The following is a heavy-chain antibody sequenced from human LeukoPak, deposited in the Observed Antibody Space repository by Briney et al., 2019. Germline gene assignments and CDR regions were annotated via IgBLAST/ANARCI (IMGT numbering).Heavy chain of an antibody. Sequence: GGSLRLSCAASGFTFSSYGMHWVRQAPGKGLEWVADIWYDGSNEYYADSVKGRFTISRDNSKNTLYLQMNSLRAEDTAVYYCARDDDTAMVIGFDYWGQGTLVTVSS. CDR2: IWYDGSNE. CDR1: GFTFSSYG. CDR3: ARDDDTAMVIGFDY. V-gene: IGHV3-33*01. J-gene: IGHJ4*02. D-gene: IGHD5-18*01.